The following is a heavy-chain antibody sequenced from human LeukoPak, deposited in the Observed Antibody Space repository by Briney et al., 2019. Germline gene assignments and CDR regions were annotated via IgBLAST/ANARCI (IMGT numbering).Heavy chain of an antibody. CDR1: GFTFSSYW. Sequence: GGSLRLSCAASGFTFSSYWMRWVRQAPGKGLEWVANIKQDGSEKYYVDSVKGRFTISRDNAKNSLYLQMNSLRAEDTAVYYCARDNNWNYGGGFDYWGQGTLVTVSS. J-gene: IGHJ4*02. V-gene: IGHV3-7*01. CDR3: ARDNNWNYGGGFDY. D-gene: IGHD1-7*01. CDR2: IKQDGSEK.